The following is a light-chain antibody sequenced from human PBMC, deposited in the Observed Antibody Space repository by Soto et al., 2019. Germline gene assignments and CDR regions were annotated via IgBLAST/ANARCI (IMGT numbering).Light chain of an antibody. CDR2: GAS. V-gene: IGKV3-15*01. Sequence: EIVLTQSPATLPVSPGERATLSCRASQSVSSNLAWYPQTPGQAPSILIYGASTRDTGVPARFSGSGSGTEFTLTISRLEPEDFEVDYCQQFGSSPWTFGQGTKVDIK. CDR1: QSVSSN. J-gene: IGKJ1*01. CDR3: QQFGSSPWT.